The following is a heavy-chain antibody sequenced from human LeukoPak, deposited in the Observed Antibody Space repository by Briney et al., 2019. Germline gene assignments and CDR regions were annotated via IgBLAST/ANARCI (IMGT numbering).Heavy chain of an antibody. V-gene: IGHV1-69*05. Sequence: SVKVSCKASGGTFSSYAISWVRQAPGQGLEWMGGIIPIFGTANYAQKFQGRVTITTDESTSTAYMELGSLRSEDTAVYYCARGHSRDGYNFGYWGQGTLVTVSS. CDR2: IIPIFGTA. D-gene: IGHD5-24*01. CDR1: GGTFSSYA. J-gene: IGHJ4*02. CDR3: ARGHSRDGYNFGY.